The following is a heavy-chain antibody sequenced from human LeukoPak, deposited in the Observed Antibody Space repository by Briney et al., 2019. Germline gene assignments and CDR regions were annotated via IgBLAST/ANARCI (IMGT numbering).Heavy chain of an antibody. CDR2: IYYSGST. J-gene: IGHJ4*02. V-gene: IGHV4-30-4*01. Sequence: SQTLSLTCTVSGGSISSGDYYWSWIRQPPGKGLEWIGYIYYSGSTYYNPSLKSRVTISVDTSKNQFSLKLSSVTAADTAVYYCARVPGRYYDSSGYSTLPEDYYFDYWGQGTLVTVSS. CDR1: GGSISSGDYY. CDR3: ARVPGRYYDSSGYSTLPEDYYFDY. D-gene: IGHD3-22*01.